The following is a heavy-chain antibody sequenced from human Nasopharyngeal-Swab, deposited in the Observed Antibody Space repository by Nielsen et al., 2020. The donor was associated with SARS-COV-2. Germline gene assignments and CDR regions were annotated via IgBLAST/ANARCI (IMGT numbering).Heavy chain of an antibody. Sequence: SETLSLTCSVSGGSIRRGDYYWSWIRQHPGKGLEWIGYISYSGNTYFNPSLKSRVTISLDTSKNQFSLKLSSVTAADTAVYYCAGAATVNHFDYWGQGTLVTVSS. J-gene: IGHJ4*02. CDR1: GGSIRRGDYY. V-gene: IGHV4-31*03. D-gene: IGHD4-17*01. CDR2: ISYSGNT. CDR3: AGAATVNHFDY.